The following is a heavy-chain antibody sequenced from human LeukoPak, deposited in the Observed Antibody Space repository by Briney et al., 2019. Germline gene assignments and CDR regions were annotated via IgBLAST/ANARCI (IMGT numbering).Heavy chain of an antibody. CDR2: INHSGST. CDR1: GGSFSGYY. J-gene: IGHJ4*02. CDR3: ARGLGYCSSTSCLEDY. Sequence: SETLSLTCAVYGGSFSGYYWSWICQPPGKGLEWIGEINHSGSTNYNPSLKSRVTISVDTSKNQFSLKLSSVTAADTAVYYCARGLGYCSSTSCLEDYWGQGTLVTVSS. V-gene: IGHV4-34*01. D-gene: IGHD2-2*01.